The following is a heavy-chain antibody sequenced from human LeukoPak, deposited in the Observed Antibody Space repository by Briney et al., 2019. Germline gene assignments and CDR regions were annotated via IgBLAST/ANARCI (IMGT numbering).Heavy chain of an antibody. J-gene: IGHJ5*02. CDR3: AKEGNAFWSGSLLWGWFDP. V-gene: IGHV3-23*01. CDR1: GFTFSSYA. CDR2: ISGSGVST. D-gene: IGHD3-3*01. Sequence: GRSLRLSCAASGFTFSSYAMHWVRQAPGKGLEWVSAISGSGVSTDYADSVKGRFTISRDTAKNTVYLQMKSLRVEDTAVYYCAKEGNAFWSGSLLWGWFDPWGQGTLVTVSS.